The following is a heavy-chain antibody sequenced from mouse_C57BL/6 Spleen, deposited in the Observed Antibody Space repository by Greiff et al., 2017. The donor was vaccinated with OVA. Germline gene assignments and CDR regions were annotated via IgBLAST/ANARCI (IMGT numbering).Heavy chain of an antibody. CDR1: GYTFTDYY. D-gene: IGHD1-1*02. Sequence: VQLQQSGPELVKPGASVKISCKASGYTFTDYYMNWVKQSHGKSLEWIGDINPNNGGTSYNQKFKGKATLTVDKSSSTAYMELRSLTSEDSAVYYCASMDPFADWGQGTLVTVSA. J-gene: IGHJ3*01. CDR3: ASMDPFAD. V-gene: IGHV1-26*01. CDR2: INPNNGGT.